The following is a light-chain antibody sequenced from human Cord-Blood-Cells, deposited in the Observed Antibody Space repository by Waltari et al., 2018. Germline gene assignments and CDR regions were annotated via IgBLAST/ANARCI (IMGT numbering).Light chain of an antibody. Sequence: QSALTQPASVSGSPGQSITISCTGTSSDVGGYNYVSWYQQHPGKAPKLMIYDVSNRPSGVSNRFSGSKSGNTASLTISGLQAEDGADDYCSSYTSSSTWVFGGGTKLTVL. CDR3: SSYTSSSTWV. CDR1: SSDVGGYNY. V-gene: IGLV2-14*03. CDR2: DVS. J-gene: IGLJ3*02.